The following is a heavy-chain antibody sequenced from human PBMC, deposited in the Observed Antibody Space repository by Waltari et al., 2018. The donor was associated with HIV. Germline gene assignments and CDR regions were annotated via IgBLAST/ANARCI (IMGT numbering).Heavy chain of an antibody. V-gene: IGHV3-33*01. CDR2: IWYDVRKK. CDR1: GFTLSSYG. D-gene: IGHD6-13*01. J-gene: IGHJ4*02. CDR3: ARKYSSSWGAPFDY. Sequence: QVQLVESGGGVVQPGRSLRLSCATSGFTLSSYGMHWVRQAPGEGLEGVTVIWYDVRKKYYADSVKGRFTIARDNSKNTLYLQMNSLRIEDTAVYYCARKYSSSWGAPFDYWGQGTLVTVSS.